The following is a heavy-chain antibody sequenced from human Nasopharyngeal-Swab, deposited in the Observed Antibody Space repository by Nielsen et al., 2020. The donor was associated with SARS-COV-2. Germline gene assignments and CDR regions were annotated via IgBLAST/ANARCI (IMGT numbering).Heavy chain of an antibody. CDR3: ARHGVYANYYYYGMDV. CDR1: GYSFTSYW. CDR2: IYHGDSDT. V-gene: IGHV5-51*01. D-gene: IGHD5/OR15-5a*01. J-gene: IGHJ6*02. Sequence: KVSCKGSGYSFTSYWIGWVRQMPGKGLEWMGIIYHGDSDTRYSPSFQGQVTISADKSISTAYLQWSSLKASDTAIYYCARHGVYANYYYYGMDVWGQGTTVTVSS.